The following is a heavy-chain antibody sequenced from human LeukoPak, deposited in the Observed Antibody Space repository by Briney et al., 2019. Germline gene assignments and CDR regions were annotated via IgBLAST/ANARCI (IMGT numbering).Heavy chain of an antibody. Sequence: SETLSLTCAVYGGSFSGYYWSWIRQPPGKGLEWIGEINHSGSTNYNPSLKSRVTISVDTSKNQFSLKLSSVTAADTAVYYCARVPVFGELQQGINWGQGTLVTVSS. D-gene: IGHD3-10*02. CDR2: INHSGST. J-gene: IGHJ4*02. CDR1: GGSFSGYY. V-gene: IGHV4-34*01. CDR3: ARVPVFGELQQGIN.